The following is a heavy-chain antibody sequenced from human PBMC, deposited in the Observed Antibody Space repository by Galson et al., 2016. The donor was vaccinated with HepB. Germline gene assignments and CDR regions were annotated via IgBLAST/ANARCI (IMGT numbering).Heavy chain of an antibody. D-gene: IGHD6-19*01. CDR3: ASEGIAVAGTYYYGMDV. J-gene: IGHJ6*02. V-gene: IGHV4-39*01. Sequence: SETLSLTCTVSGGSISSSSYYWGWIRQPPGKGLEWIGSIYYSGSTYYNPSLKSRVTISVDTSTNQFSLELSSVTAADTGVYYCASEGIAVAGTYYYGMDVWGQGTTVTVSS. CDR1: GGSISSSSYY. CDR2: IYYSGST.